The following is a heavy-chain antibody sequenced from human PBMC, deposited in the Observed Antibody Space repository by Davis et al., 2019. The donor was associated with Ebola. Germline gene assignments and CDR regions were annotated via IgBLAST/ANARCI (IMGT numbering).Heavy chain of an antibody. CDR1: GFTFSSYA. Sequence: GESLKISCAASGFTFSSYAMSWVRQAPGKGLEWVSAISGSGGSTYYADSVKGRFTISRDNSKNTLYLQMNSLRAEDTAVYYCARGGVQWNGAFDIWGQGTMVTVSS. J-gene: IGHJ3*02. V-gene: IGHV3-23*01. CDR3: ARGGVQWNGAFDI. CDR2: ISGSGGST. D-gene: IGHD1-1*01.